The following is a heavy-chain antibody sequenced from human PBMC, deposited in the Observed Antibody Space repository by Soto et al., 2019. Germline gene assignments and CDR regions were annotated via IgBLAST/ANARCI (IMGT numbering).Heavy chain of an antibody. J-gene: IGHJ6*02. CDR3: ARSQGSSASLELYYCLYYGMDV. V-gene: IGHV1-69*19. Sequence: QVQLVQSGAEVKKPGSSVKVSCKASGGTFSSYAISWVRQAPGQGLEWMGGIIPISDTTNYAQKFQGRVTITADESTSTAYMELSSLRSEDTAVYFCARSQGSSASLELYYCLYYGMDVWGQGTTVTVSS. CDR1: GGTFSSYA. D-gene: IGHD2-2*01. CDR2: IIPISDTT.